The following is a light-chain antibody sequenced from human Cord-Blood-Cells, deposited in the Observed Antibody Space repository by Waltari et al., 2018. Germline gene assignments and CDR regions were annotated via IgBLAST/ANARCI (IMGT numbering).Light chain of an antibody. V-gene: IGKV1-39*01. J-gene: IGKJ1*01. CDR2: AAS. CDR1: QSISSN. CDR3: QQSYSTLWT. Sequence: DIQMTQSPSSLSASVGDRVTITCRASQSISSNLNWYQQKPGKAPKLLIYAASSLQIGVPSRFSGSGSGTDFTLTISSLQPEDFATYYCQQSYSTLWTFGQGTKVEIK.